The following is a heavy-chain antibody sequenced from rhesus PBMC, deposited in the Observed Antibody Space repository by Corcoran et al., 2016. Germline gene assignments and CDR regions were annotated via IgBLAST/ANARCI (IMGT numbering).Heavy chain of an antibody. CDR2: RGGSSGST. Sequence: QVQLQESGPGLLKPSETLSLTCAVSGSSISSGYGWSWIRPPPGKGLEGIGYRGGSSGSTKYNRSLKSRGTSAKDTYKNQFSLKRSSGTAADTAVYYCARGLGALGDYWGQGVLVTVSS. J-gene: IGHJ4*01. V-gene: IGHV4-127*01. CDR1: GSSISSGYG. CDR3: ARGLGALGDY. D-gene: IGHD1-44*02.